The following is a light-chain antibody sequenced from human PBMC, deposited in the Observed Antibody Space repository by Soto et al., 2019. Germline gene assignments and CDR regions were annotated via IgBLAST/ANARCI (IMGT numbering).Light chain of an antibody. V-gene: IGKV1-39*01. CDR2: SAS. J-gene: IGKJ1*01. CDR3: QQNYNSRWT. Sequence: DIKMTQSPSSLSASIGDRVTITCRASHGITTYLNWFHQTPGKAPKLLIYSASILQTGVPSRFSGGGSGTQFTLTISSLQPEDVGRYFCQQNYNSRWTFGQGTEVEI. CDR1: HGITTY.